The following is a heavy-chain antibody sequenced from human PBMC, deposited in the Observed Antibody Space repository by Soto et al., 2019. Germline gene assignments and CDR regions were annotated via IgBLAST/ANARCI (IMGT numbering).Heavy chain of an antibody. Sequence: EVQLVESGGGLVQPGGSLRLSCAASGFTFGSFWMHWVRQGPGKGLVWLSRIYGDGSRTTYADSVEGRFTISRDNAKNTVYLQMNSLRAEDTAVYYCARGAGGRYSNDSWGQGTLVTVYS. J-gene: IGHJ5*02. CDR2: IYGDGSRT. D-gene: IGHD1-26*01. V-gene: IGHV3-74*01. CDR1: GFTFGSFW. CDR3: ARGAGGRYSNDS.